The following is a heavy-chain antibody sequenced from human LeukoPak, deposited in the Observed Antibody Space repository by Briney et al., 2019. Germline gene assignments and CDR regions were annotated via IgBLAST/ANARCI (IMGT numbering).Heavy chain of an antibody. Sequence: ASETLSLTCTVSGSSISSYYWSWIRQPAGKGLEWIGRIYTSGSTNYNPSLKSRVTMSVDTSKNQFSLKLSSVTAADTAVYYCARSWGSSWYGAFNIWGQGTMVTVSS. V-gene: IGHV4-4*07. CDR2: IYTSGST. J-gene: IGHJ3*02. CDR3: ARSWGSSWYGAFNI. CDR1: GSSISSYY. D-gene: IGHD6-13*01.